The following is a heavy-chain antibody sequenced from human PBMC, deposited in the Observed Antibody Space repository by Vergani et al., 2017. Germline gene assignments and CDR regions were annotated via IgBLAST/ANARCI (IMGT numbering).Heavy chain of an antibody. V-gene: IGHV1-18*01. CDR2: ISAYNGNT. J-gene: IGHJ5*02. CDR1: GYTFTSYG. Sequence: QVQLVQSGAEVKKPGASVKVSCKASGYTFTSYGISWVRQAPGQGLEWMGWISAYNGNTNYAQKLQGRVTMTTDTSKSTAYMELRSLRSDDTAVYYCARCRGYGYLDWQNWFDPWGQGTLVTVSS. D-gene: IGHD5-24*01. CDR3: ARCRGYGYLDWQNWFDP.